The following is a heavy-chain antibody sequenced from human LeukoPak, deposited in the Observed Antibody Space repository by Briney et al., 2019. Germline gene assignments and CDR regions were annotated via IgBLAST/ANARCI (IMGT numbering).Heavy chain of an antibody. J-gene: IGHJ4*02. D-gene: IGHD2-15*01. V-gene: IGHV3-23*01. Sequence: PGGSLRLSCAASGFTLRSYAMSWVRQAPGKGLEWVSAISGSGGSTYYADSVKGRFTISRDNSKNTLYLQMNSLRAEDTAVYYCAKAKCDRGYCSGGDYWGQGTLVTVSS. CDR2: ISGSGGST. CDR1: GFTLRSYA. CDR3: AKAKCDRGYCSGGDY.